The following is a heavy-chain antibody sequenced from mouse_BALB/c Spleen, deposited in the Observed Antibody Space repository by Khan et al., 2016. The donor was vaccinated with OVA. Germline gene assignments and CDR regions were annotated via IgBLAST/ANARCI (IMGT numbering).Heavy chain of an antibody. D-gene: IGHD1-1*01. CDR2: IYPGDGDT. J-gene: IGHJ3*01. Sequence: QVRLQQSGAELVRPGSSVKISCKASGYTFSSSWMNWVKQRPGQGLEWIGQIYPGDGDTNYNGKFRGKATLTADKSSRTAYMQLSSLTSEDSAVYFCARDFGSRFAYWGQGTLVTVSA. CDR1: GYTFSSSW. V-gene: IGHV1-80*01. CDR3: ARDFGSRFAY.